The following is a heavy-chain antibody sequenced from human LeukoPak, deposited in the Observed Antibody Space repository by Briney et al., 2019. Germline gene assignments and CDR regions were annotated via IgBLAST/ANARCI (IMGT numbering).Heavy chain of an antibody. V-gene: IGHV4-34*01. J-gene: IGHJ4*02. CDR2: INHSGST. CDR3: ARGESGFSFD. CDR1: GGSFSGYY. D-gene: IGHD3-3*01. Sequence: SETLSLTCAVYGGSFSGYYWSWIRQPPGKGLEWIGEINHSGSTNYNPSLKSRVTISVDTSKNQFFLKLSSVTAADTAVYYCARGESGFSFDWGQGTLVTVSS.